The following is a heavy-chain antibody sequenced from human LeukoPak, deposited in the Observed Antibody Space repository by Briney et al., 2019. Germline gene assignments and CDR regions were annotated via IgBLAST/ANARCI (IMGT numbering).Heavy chain of an antibody. D-gene: IGHD2-15*01. CDR1: GYTFTSYY. CDR3: ARGEDIVVVVAANEDNAYFDY. Sequence: ASVKVSCKASGYTFTSYYMHWVRQAPGQGLEWMGIINPSGGSTSYAQKFQGRVTMTRDTSTSTVYMELSSLRSEDTAVYYCARGEDIVVVVAANEDNAYFDYWGQGILVTVSS. CDR2: INPSGGST. J-gene: IGHJ4*02. V-gene: IGHV1-46*01.